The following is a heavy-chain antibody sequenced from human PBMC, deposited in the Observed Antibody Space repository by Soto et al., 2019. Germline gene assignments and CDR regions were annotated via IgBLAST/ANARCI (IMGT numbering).Heavy chain of an antibody. CDR2: IYYSGST. J-gene: IGHJ4*02. Sequence: PSETLSLTCAVSGGSISSGDYSWNWIRQPPGKGLEWIGYIYYSGSTYYNPSLKSRITISVDTSKNQFSLKLTSVTAADTAVYYCARSFPASMRVFHYWGQGTLVTVSS. CDR3: ARSFPASMRVFHY. V-gene: IGHV4-30-2*05. CDR1: GGSISSGDYS. D-gene: IGHD2-2*01.